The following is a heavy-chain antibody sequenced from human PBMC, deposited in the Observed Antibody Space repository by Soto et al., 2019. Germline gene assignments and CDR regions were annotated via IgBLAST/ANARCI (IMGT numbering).Heavy chain of an antibody. Sequence: EVQLVESGGGLVKPGGSLRLSCAASGFTFSSYNMNWVRQAPGKGLEWVSSISSSSSYIYYADSVKGRFTTSRDNAKNSRYLQMNRLRAEDTAVYDCASHPRDSSGYWYYFDYWGQGTLVSVSS. CDR1: GFTFSSYN. J-gene: IGHJ4*02. CDR3: ASHPRDSSGYWYYFDY. CDR2: ISSSSSYI. D-gene: IGHD3-22*01. V-gene: IGHV3-21*01.